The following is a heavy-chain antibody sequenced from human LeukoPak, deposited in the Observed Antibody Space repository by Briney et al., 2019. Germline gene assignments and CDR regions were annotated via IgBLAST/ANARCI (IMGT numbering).Heavy chain of an antibody. CDR2: ISGSGGGT. CDR3: AKHAGSGWYSDLDY. CDR1: GFTFSSYV. Sequence: GGSLRLSCTASGFTFSSYVMSWVRRAPGKGLEWVSGISGSGGGTFYADSVKGRFTVSRDNSKNTLYLQMNSLRAEDTALYYCAKHAGSGWYSDLDYWGQGTLVTVSS. D-gene: IGHD6-19*01. J-gene: IGHJ4*02. V-gene: IGHV3-23*01.